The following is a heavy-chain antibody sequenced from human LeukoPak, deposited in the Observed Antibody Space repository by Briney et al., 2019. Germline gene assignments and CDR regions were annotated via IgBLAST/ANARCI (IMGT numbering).Heavy chain of an antibody. CDR2: IYYSGST. Sequence: SETLSLTCTVSGGSISSGDYYWSWIRQPPGKGLEWIGYIYYSGSTYYNPSLKSRVTISVDTSKNQFSLKLSSVTAADTAVYYCARGEGGGYYDFWSGYGIPPYFDYWGQGTLVTVSS. J-gene: IGHJ4*02. CDR3: ARGEGGGYYDFWSGYGIPPYFDY. D-gene: IGHD3-3*01. CDR1: GGSISSGDYY. V-gene: IGHV4-30-4*08.